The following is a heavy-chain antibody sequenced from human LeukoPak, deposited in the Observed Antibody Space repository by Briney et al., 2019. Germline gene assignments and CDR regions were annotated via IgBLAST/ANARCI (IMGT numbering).Heavy chain of an antibody. CDR3: ARDGYDSSGHFDY. J-gene: IGHJ4*02. D-gene: IGHD3-22*01. CDR1: RFTFDDYA. CDR2: ISSSSSYI. Sequence: PGGSLRLSCAVSRFTFDDYAMHWVRQAPGKGLEWVSSISSSSSYIYYADSVKGRFTISRDNAKNSLYLQMNSLRAEDTAVYYCARDGYDSSGHFDYWGQGTLVTVSS. V-gene: IGHV3-21*01.